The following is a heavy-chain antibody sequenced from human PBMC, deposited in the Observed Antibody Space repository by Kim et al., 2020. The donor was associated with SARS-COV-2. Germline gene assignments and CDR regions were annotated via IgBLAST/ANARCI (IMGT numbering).Heavy chain of an antibody. J-gene: IGHJ3*02. Sequence: ASVKVSCKASGYTFTSYGISWVRQAPGQGLEWMGWISAYNGNTNYAQKLQGRVTMTTDTSTSTAYMELRSLRSYVTAVYYCARDITMIPSGGAFDIWGQGIMVTVTS. CDR2: ISAYNGNT. D-gene: IGHD3-22*01. CDR1: GYTFTSYG. CDR3: ARDITMIPSGGAFDI. V-gene: IGHV1-18*01.